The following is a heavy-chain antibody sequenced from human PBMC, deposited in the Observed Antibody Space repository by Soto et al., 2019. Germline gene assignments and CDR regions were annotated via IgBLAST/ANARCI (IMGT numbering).Heavy chain of an antibody. CDR3: AKDPRLELRGVDS. J-gene: IGHJ4*02. D-gene: IGHD1-7*01. Sequence: GSLRLSCASSGSTFSNYAMTWVRQAPGKGLEWVSTISGSGSATYYAVSVKGRFTISRDNSKDTLYLEMNSLRAEDTAVYYCAKDPRLELRGVDSWGEGTLVTVSS. CDR2: ISGSGSAT. V-gene: IGHV3-23*01. CDR1: GSTFSNYA.